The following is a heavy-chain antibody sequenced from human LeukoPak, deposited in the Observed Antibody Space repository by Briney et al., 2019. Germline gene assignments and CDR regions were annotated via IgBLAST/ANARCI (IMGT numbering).Heavy chain of an antibody. D-gene: IGHD3-10*01. Sequence: ASVKVSCKASGYTFTSYGISWVRQAPGQGLEWMGWISAYNGNTNYAQKLQGRVTMTTDTSMSTAYMELRSLRSDDTAVYYCARDPQTMVRGVIIPDAFDIWGQGTMVTVSS. CDR1: GYTFTSYG. CDR3: ARDPQTMVRGVIIPDAFDI. CDR2: ISAYNGNT. J-gene: IGHJ3*02. V-gene: IGHV1-18*04.